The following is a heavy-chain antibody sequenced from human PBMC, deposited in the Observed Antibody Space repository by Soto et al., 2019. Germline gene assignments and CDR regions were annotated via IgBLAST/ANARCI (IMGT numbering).Heavy chain of an antibody. D-gene: IGHD3-10*01. V-gene: IGHV4-59*01. CDR2: VDYSRTS. J-gene: IGHJ6*02. Sequence: QVQLQESGPGLVKPLETLSLTCTVSGGSISDFYWTWIRQPPGQGLEWIGYVDYSRTSKYSPSLKSRITLPVDTSKKQFSLKLTSVTAADTAVYYCASRVGGFDYGVDVWGQGTTVTVCS. CDR3: ASRVGGFDYGVDV. CDR1: GGSISDFY.